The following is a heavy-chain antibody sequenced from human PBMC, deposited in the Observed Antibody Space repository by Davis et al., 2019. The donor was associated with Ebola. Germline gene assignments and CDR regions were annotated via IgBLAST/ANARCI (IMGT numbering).Heavy chain of an antibody. CDR1: GFTFSSYW. CDR2: LNSDGSTT. V-gene: IGHV3-74*01. J-gene: IGHJ4*02. CDR3: ARIMSMPRYFDLYYFDY. Sequence: PGGSLRLSCAASGFTFSSYWLHWVRHAPGKGLVWISILNSDGSTTRYADSVKGRFTISRDNAKNTLYLQMNSLRAEDTAVYYCARIMSMPRYFDLYYFDYWSQGTLVTVSS. D-gene: IGHD3-9*01.